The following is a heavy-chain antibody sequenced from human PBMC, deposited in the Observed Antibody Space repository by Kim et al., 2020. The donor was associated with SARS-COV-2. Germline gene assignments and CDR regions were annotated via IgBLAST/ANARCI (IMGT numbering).Heavy chain of an antibody. CDR3: ARGYLDDHKTYEYGSRYYHYGMDG. J-gene: IGHJ6*02. D-gene: IGHD5-12*01. V-gene: IGHV1-8*01. CDR1: GYTFTSYD. Sequence: ASVKFSCKASGYTFTSYDINWVRQATGQGLEWMGWMNPNSGNTGYAQKFQGRVTMTRNTSISTAYMELSSLRSEDTAVYYCARGYLDDHKTYEYGSRYYHYGMDGCGQGTTVAVTS. CDR2: MNPNSGNT.